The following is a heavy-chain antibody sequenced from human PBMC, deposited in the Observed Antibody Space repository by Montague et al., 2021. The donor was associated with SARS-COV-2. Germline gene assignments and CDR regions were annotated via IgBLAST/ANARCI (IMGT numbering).Heavy chain of an antibody. J-gene: IGHJ5*02. V-gene: IGHV4-59*11. Sequence: SETLSLTCTVSGGSMSDHYWAWIRQPPGKGLEWLAYIYYSGGINSNASLKSRVTMTVDTSTTQFSLKLTSVTAADTAVYYCARAVSVRSAVNWFDPWGQGTLVTVSS. CDR2: IYYSGGI. D-gene: IGHD3-10*01. CDR1: GGSMSDHY. CDR3: ARAVSVRSAVNWFDP.